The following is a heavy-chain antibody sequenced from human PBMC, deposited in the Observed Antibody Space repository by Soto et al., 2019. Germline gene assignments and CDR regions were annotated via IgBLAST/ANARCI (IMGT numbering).Heavy chain of an antibody. D-gene: IGHD4-17*01. V-gene: IGHV4-59*01. CDR3: ARASPYGDYALDY. J-gene: IGHJ4*02. CDR1: GGSISSYY. Sequence: ETLSLTCTVSGGSISSYYWIWIRQPPGKGLEWIGYISYSGSTNYNPSLKSRPTISVDTSKNQFSLKLRSVTAADTAVYYCARASPYGDYALDYWGQGTLVTVSS. CDR2: ISYSGST.